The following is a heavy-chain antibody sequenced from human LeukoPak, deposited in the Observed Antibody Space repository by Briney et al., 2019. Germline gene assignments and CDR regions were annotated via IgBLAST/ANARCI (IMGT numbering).Heavy chain of an antibody. V-gene: IGHV3-30*18. J-gene: IGHJ4*02. CDR2: ISYDKTTQ. CDR1: GIAFSSYG. D-gene: IGHD5-12*01. Sequence: GGSLRLSCVASGIAFSSYGMHWVRQAPGEGLEWVALISYDKTTQNYADSVKGRFTISRDNSKNTLYLQMNSLRTEDTAVYYCAKGRTSSGYDLDYWGQGTLVTVSS. CDR3: AKGRTSSGYDLDY.